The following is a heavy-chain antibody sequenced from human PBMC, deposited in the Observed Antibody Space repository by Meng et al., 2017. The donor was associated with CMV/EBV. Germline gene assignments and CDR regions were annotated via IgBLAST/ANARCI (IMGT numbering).Heavy chain of an antibody. CDR1: GYSISSGYY. CDR2: IYYSGST. J-gene: IGHJ4*02. D-gene: IGHD1-26*01. V-gene: IGHV4-61*01. Sequence: ESLKISCTVSGYSISSGYYWSWIRQPPGKGLEWIGYIYYSGSTNYNPSLKSRVTISVDTSKNQFSLKLSSVTAADTAVYYCAREFIVGSGFDYWGQGTLVTVSS. CDR3: AREFIVGSGFDY.